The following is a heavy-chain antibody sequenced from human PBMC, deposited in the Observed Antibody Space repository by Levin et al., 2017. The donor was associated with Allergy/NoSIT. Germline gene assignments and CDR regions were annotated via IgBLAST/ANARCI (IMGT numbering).Heavy chain of an antibody. D-gene: IGHD3-10*01. Sequence: GGSLRLSCAASGFTFSSYEMNWVRQAPGKGLEWVSYISSSGSTIYYADSVKGRFTISRDNAKNSLYLQMNSLRAEDTAVYYCAREVDREYYYGSGSYLIWGQGTLVTVSS. V-gene: IGHV3-48*03. J-gene: IGHJ4*02. CDR3: AREVDREYYYGSGSYLI. CDR2: ISSSGSTI. CDR1: GFTFSSYE.